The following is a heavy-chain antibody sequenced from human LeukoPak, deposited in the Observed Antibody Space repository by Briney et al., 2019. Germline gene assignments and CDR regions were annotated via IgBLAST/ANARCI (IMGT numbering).Heavy chain of an antibody. CDR3: ARETGVYYFDY. Sequence: GGSLRLSRAASGFTVSSNYMSWVRQAPGKGLEWVSVIYSGGSTYYADSVKGRFTISRDNSKNTLYLQMNSLRAEDTAVYYCARETGVYYFDYWGQGTLVTVSS. J-gene: IGHJ4*02. CDR2: IYSGGST. V-gene: IGHV3-66*01. D-gene: IGHD1-1*01. CDR1: GFTVSSNY.